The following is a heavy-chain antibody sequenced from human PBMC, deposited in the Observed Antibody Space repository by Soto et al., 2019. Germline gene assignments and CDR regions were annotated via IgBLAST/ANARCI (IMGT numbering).Heavy chain of an antibody. CDR3: AGSYSSGNWYFDY. V-gene: IGHV3-48*02. D-gene: IGHD3-10*01. CDR1: GFSFSAYS. CDR2: TSTSSTTK. J-gene: IGHJ4*02. Sequence: VGSLRLSCAASGFSFSAYSMNWVREAPVKGLEWIAYTSTSSTTKYYADSVRGRFSISRDNANDLLYLDMDKLRDEDTGIYYCAGSYSSGNWYFDYWGLGTPVTVSS.